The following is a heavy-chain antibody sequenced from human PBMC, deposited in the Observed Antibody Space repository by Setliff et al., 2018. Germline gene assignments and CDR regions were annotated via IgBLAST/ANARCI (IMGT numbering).Heavy chain of an antibody. CDR3: ARVYADTVDAFAI. J-gene: IGHJ3*02. D-gene: IGHD5-18*01. V-gene: IGHV4-31*03. CDR2: IYYSGST. Sequence: SETLSLTCTVSGGPISSGGYYWSWIRQHPGKGLEWIGYIYYSGSTYYNPSLKSRVTISVDTSKNQFSLKLSSVTAADTAVYYCARVYADTVDAFAIWGQGTMVTVSS. CDR1: GGPISSGGYY.